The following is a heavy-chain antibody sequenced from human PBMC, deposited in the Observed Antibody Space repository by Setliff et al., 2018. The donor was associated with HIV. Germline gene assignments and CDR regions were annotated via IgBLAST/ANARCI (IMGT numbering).Heavy chain of an antibody. CDR2: INRSGST. CDR3: ASRVYYYDESRILREEGFVP. V-gene: IGHV4-34*01. D-gene: IGHD3-22*01. Sequence: SETLSLTCAVYGGSFSGYYWSWIRQPPGKGLEWIGEINRSGSTNYNPSLKSRVTISVDTSKTQFSLKLSSVTAADTAVYYCASRVYYYDESRILREEGFVPWGQGTQVTVS. J-gene: IGHJ5*02. CDR1: GGSFSGYY.